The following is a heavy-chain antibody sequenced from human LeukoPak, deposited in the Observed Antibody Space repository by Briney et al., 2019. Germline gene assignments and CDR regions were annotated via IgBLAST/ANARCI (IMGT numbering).Heavy chain of an antibody. Sequence: GGSLRLSCAASGFTLSSYSMNWVRQAPGKGLEWVSSISSSSSYIYYADSVKGRFTISRDNAKNSLYLQMNSLRAEDTAVYYCARDGAIVVVTLGAFDIWGQGTMVTVSS. CDR3: ARDGAIVVVTLGAFDI. J-gene: IGHJ3*02. CDR1: GFTLSSYS. CDR2: ISSSSSYI. D-gene: IGHD3-22*01. V-gene: IGHV3-21*01.